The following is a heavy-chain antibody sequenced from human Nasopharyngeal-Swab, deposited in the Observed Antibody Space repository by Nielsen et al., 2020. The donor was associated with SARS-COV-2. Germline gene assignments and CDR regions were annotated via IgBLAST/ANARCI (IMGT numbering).Heavy chain of an antibody. V-gene: IGHV4-30-2*01. D-gene: IGHD3-3*01. CDR3: ARAGAYDFWSLDV. CDR1: GVSIGSGGYS. CDR2: MYFSGNS. Sequence: SETLSLTCDVSGVSIGSGGYSWSWIRQPPGKGLECIGYMYFSGNSYYNPSFKSRVTISGDRSKNQFPLKMTSVTAADTAIYYCARAGAYDFWSLDVWGQGTTVTVSS. J-gene: IGHJ6*01.